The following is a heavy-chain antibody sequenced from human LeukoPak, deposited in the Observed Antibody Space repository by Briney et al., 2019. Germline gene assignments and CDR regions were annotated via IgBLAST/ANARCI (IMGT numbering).Heavy chain of an antibody. J-gene: IGHJ4*02. CDR1: GGSIRSNSYY. D-gene: IGHD3-10*01. V-gene: IGHV4-39*01. CDR3: ARQEGVSYFSSGSHFDS. CDR2: IYYSGST. Sequence: SETLSLTCTISGGSIRSNSYYWGWMRQPPGKGLEWIGSIYYSGSTYYSPSLKSRVTISVDSSKNQFSLKLSSVTAADTAVYHCARQEGVSYFSSGSHFDSWGQGALVTASS.